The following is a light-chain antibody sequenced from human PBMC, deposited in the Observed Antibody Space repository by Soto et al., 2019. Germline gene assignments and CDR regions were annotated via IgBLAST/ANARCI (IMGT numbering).Light chain of an antibody. CDR2: DIS. CDR3: QQYGTARFS. Sequence: EIVLTQSPGTLSLSPGERATLSCRASQSVSSSYLAWYQQRPGQAPSLLIFDISTRATGVPDRFSGSGSGTDFTLTINGVEPEDFAVYYCQQYGTARFSFGQGTKVDIK. J-gene: IGKJ2*03. CDR1: QSVSSSY. V-gene: IGKV3-20*01.